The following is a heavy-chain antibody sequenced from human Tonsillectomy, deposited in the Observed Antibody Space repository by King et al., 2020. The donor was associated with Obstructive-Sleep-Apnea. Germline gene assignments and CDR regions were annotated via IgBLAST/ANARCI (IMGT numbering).Heavy chain of an antibody. CDR1: RFTFETYA. Sequence: VQLVESGGGVFQPGRSLRLSCSASRFTFETYAIHWVRQAPGQGLDWIGITSYDGTKKSYADSFKGRFTISRDNSKNTVYLQMNSLRLEDTAKYYCARSSYRDSWYPPDYWGQGTLVTVSS. D-gene: IGHD6-13*01. CDR2: TSYDGTKK. CDR3: ARSSYRDSWYPPDY. V-gene: IGHV3-30*04. J-gene: IGHJ4*02.